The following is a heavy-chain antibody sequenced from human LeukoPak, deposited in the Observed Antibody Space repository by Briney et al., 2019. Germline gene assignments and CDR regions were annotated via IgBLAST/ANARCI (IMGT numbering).Heavy chain of an antibody. CDR3: TRAQGVAFDI. CDR2: IHYRGST. CDR1: GRSISSHY. V-gene: IGHV4-59*11. J-gene: IGHJ3*02. Sequence: SETLSLTCTVSGRSISSHYWSWIRQPPGKGLEWIGYIHYRGSTNYDPSLKSRVTISLDTSINQFSLKVNSVTAADTAVYYCTRAQGVAFDIWGQGTMVTVSS.